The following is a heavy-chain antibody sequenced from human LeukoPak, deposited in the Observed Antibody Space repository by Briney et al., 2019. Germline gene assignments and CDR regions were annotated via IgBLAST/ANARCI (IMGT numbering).Heavy chain of an antibody. D-gene: IGHD2-2*01. V-gene: IGHV3-21*01. CDR1: GFTFSSYS. CDR3: AKDGGIVVVPAAIGD. Sequence: GGSLRLSCAASGFTFSSYSMNWVRQAPGKGLEWVSSISSSSSYIYYADSVKGRFTISRDNAKNSLYLQMNSLRAEDTAVYYCAKDGGIVVVPAAIGDWGQGTLVTVSS. CDR2: ISSSSSYI. J-gene: IGHJ4*02.